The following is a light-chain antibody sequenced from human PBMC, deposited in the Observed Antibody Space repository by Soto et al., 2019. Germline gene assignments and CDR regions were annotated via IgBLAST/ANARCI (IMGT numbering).Light chain of an antibody. CDR2: AAS. CDR3: QQYDSLVT. V-gene: IGKV1-33*01. Sequence: DIQMTQSPSSVSASVGDRVTITCQASQDIDNYVNWYQQKPGKAPKLLIHAASNLETGVPSRFSGSGSGTAFSFTISSLQPEDLATYYCQQYDSLVTFGQGTRLEIK. CDR1: QDIDNY. J-gene: IGKJ5*01.